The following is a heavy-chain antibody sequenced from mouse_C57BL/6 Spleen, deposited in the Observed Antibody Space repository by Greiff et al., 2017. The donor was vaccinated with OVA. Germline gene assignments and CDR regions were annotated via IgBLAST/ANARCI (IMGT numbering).Heavy chain of an antibody. D-gene: IGHD1-1*01. Sequence: QVQLQQSGAELVRPGASVTLSCKASGYTFTDYEMHWVKQTPVHGLEWIGAIDPETGGTAYNQKFKGKAILTADKSSSTAYMELRSLTSEDSAVYYGTRRSEDYYGSRGYFDVWGTGTTVTVSS. CDR3: TRRSEDYYGSRGYFDV. CDR1: GYTFTDYE. J-gene: IGHJ1*03. V-gene: IGHV1-15*01. CDR2: IDPETGGT.